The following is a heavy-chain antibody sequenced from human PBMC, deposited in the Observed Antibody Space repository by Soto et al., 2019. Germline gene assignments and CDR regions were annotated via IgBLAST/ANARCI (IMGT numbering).Heavy chain of an antibody. V-gene: IGHV3-30*03. Sequence: QIQLVESGGDVVQPGKSLRLSCAASGFNFGFFGMHWVRQAPGKGLEWVAFISGDGINTQYADSVRGRFTLSRDYSRKTMYLQMDSLGNEDTALYYCAGGNLSFDLDSWGLGTLVTASP. D-gene: IGHD1-26*01. CDR3: AGGNLSFDLDS. CDR2: ISGDGINT. CDR1: GFNFGFFG. J-gene: IGHJ4*02.